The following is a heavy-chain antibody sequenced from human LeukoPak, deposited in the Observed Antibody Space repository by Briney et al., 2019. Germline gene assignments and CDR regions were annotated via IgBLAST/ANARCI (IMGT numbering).Heavy chain of an antibody. Sequence: ASVTVSCNASGYTFTSYGISWVRQAPGQGLEWMGWISAYNGNTNYAQNLQGRVTMTTDTSTSTAYMELRSLRSDDTAVYYCARESSGYYYIDYWGQGALVTVSS. CDR1: GYTFTSYG. CDR3: ARESSGYYYIDY. J-gene: IGHJ4*02. CDR2: ISAYNGNT. D-gene: IGHD3-22*01. V-gene: IGHV1-18*01.